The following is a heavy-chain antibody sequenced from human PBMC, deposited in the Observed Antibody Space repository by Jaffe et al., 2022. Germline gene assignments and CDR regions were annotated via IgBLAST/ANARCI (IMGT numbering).Heavy chain of an antibody. Sequence: QVQLVQSGAEVKKPGASVKVSCKASGYTFTSYYMHWVRQAPGQGLEWMGIINPSGGSTSYAQKFQGRVTMTRDTSTSTVYMELSSLRSEDTAVYYCARDLIEPYYDSSGYYYGDAFDIWGQGTMVTVSS. CDR1: GYTFTSYY. J-gene: IGHJ3*02. CDR3: ARDLIEPYYDSSGYYYGDAFDI. CDR2: INPSGGST. D-gene: IGHD3-22*01. V-gene: IGHV1-46*01.